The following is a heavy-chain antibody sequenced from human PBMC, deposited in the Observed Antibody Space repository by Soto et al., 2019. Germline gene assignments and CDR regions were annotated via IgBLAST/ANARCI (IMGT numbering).Heavy chain of an antibody. J-gene: IGHJ4*02. CDR1: GGTFSSYT. D-gene: IGHD3-22*01. Sequence: SVKVSCKASGGTFSSYTISWVRQAPGQGLEWMGRIIPILGIANYVQKFQGRVTITADKSTSTAYMELRNLRSDDTAVYYCARGPTDYYDNSANYFLDYWGQGTLVTVSS. V-gene: IGHV1-69*02. CDR2: IIPILGIA. CDR3: ARGPTDYYDNSANYFLDY.